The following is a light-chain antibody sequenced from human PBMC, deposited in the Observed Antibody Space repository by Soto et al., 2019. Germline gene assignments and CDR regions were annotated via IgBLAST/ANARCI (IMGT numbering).Light chain of an antibody. V-gene: IGKV3-20*01. Sequence: EIVLTQSPGTLSLSPGERATLSCRASQSVSSSYLAWYQQKSGQAPRILIYGASSRDTGIPARFSGSGSGTDSTLTSSGLEPEAFAVYYCQQYGISPWTFSQGTKVEIK. CDR1: QSVSSSY. CDR3: QQYGISPWT. J-gene: IGKJ1*01. CDR2: GAS.